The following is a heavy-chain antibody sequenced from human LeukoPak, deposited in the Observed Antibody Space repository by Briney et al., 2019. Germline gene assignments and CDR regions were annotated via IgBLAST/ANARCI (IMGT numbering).Heavy chain of an antibody. J-gene: IGHJ4*02. CDR1: GFTFSGLW. CDR3: ARDLKWGQVDY. D-gene: IGHD1-26*01. V-gene: IGHV3-74*01. CDR2: INGDGSAT. Sequence: QPGGSLRLFCAASGFTFSGLWMYWLRQAPGQGLAWVSRINGDGSATNYAGSMKGRFTISRDNARNIVYLQMNSLREDDTAVYYCARDLKWGQVDYWGQGSLVTVSS.